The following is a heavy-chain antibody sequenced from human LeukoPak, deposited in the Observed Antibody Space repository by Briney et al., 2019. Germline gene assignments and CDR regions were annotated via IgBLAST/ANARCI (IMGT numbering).Heavy chain of an antibody. CDR2: INPNSGGT. CDR3: ARGAYDYGDYDY. J-gene: IGHJ4*02. Sequence: WASVKVSCKASGYTFTSYAMHWVRQAPGQGLEWMGWINPNSGGTNYAQKFQGWVTMTRDTSISTAYMELSRLRSDDTAVYYCARGAYDYGDYDYWGQGTLVTVSS. CDR1: GYTFTSYA. V-gene: IGHV1-2*04. D-gene: IGHD4-17*01.